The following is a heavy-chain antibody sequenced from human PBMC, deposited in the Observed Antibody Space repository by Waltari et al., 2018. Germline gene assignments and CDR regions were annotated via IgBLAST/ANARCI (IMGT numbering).Heavy chain of an antibody. V-gene: IGHV3-74*01. J-gene: IGHJ4*02. CDR2: ANSDGSSP. D-gene: IGHD7-27*01. Sequence: EVQLVESGGGLVQPGGSLSLSCAASGFTFSTYWMHWVRQVPGKGLIWVSHANSDGSSPTYADSVKGRFTISRDNAKNTLYLQMNSLRAEDTAIYYCARDTPGDGIDYWGQGILVTVSS. CDR1: GFTFSTYW. CDR3: ARDTPGDGIDY.